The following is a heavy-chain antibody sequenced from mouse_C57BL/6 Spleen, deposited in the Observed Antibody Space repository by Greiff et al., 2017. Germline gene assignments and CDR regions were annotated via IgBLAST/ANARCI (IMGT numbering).Heavy chain of an antibody. J-gene: IGHJ4*01. V-gene: IGHV1-22*01. CDR2: INPNNGGT. Sequence: EVKLQESGPELVKPGASVKMSCKASGYTFTDYNMHWVKQSHGKSLEWIGYINPNNGGTSYNQKFKGKATLTVNKSSSTAYMELRSLTSEDSAVYYCADGYRYAMDYWGQGTSVTVSS. D-gene: IGHD2-3*01. CDR3: ADGYRYAMDY. CDR1: GYTFTDYN.